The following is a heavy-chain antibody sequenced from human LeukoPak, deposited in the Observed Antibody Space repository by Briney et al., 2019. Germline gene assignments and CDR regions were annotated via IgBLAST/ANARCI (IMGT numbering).Heavy chain of an antibody. Sequence: SETLSLTCTVSGGSISSYYWSWIRQPPGKGLEWIGYIYYSGSTNYNPSLESRVTISVDTSKNQFSLKLSSVTAADTAVYYCARDSGGDQYFDYWGQGTLVTVSS. D-gene: IGHD2-21*02. V-gene: IGHV4-59*01. CDR2: IYYSGST. CDR3: ARDSGGDQYFDY. J-gene: IGHJ4*02. CDR1: GGSISSYY.